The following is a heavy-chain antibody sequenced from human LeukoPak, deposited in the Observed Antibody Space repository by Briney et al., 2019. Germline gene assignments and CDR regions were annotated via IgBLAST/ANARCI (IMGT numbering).Heavy chain of an antibody. CDR2: IIPIFGTA. V-gene: IGHV1-69*13. J-gene: IGHJ4*02. CDR3: AREGRITIFGVVTD. Sequence: SVKVSCKASGGTFSSYTISWVRQAPGQGLEWMGGIIPIFGTANYAQKFQGRVTITADESTSTAYMELSSLRSEDTAVYYCAREGRITIFGVVTDWGQGTLVTVSS. D-gene: IGHD3-3*01. CDR1: GGTFSSYT.